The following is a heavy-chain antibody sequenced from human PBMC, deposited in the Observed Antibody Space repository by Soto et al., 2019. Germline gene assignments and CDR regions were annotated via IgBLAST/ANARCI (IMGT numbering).Heavy chain of an antibody. D-gene: IGHD2-2*01. CDR2: ISGSGGST. J-gene: IGHJ6*02. CDR1: GFTFSSYA. V-gene: IGHV3-23*01. Sequence: EVQLLESGGGLVQPGGSLRLSCAASGFTFSSYAMSWVRQAPGKGLEWVSAISGSGGSTYYADSVKGRFTISRDNSKNTLYLQMNSLRAEDTAVYYCAKVLGYCSSTSCYERPNPTKGRDGMDVWGQGTTVTVSS. CDR3: AKVLGYCSSTSCYERPNPTKGRDGMDV.